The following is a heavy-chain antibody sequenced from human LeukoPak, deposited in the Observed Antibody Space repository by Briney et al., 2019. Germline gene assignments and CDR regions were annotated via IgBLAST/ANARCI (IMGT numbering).Heavy chain of an antibody. CDR2: IIPIFGTA. Sequence: SVKVSCXASGGTFSSYAISWVRQAPGQGLEWMGGIIPIFGTANYAQKFQGRVTITADESTSTAYMELSSLRSEDTAVYYCARGREYCSSTSCPFGYWGQGTLVTVSS. D-gene: IGHD2-2*01. CDR1: GGTFSSYA. CDR3: ARGREYCSSTSCPFGY. V-gene: IGHV1-69*13. J-gene: IGHJ4*02.